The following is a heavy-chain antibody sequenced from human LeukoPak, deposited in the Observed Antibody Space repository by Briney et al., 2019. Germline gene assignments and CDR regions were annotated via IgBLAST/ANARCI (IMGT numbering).Heavy chain of an antibody. Sequence: ASVKVSCKASGYTFTDYYMNWVRQAPGQGLEWMGWINPDSGGANYAQQFQGRVTMTTDTSTSTAYMELRSLRSDDTAVYYCARVELGELSFFDYWGQGTLVTVSS. CDR3: ARVELGELSFFDY. V-gene: IGHV1-2*02. J-gene: IGHJ4*02. CDR2: INPDSGGA. CDR1: GYTFTDYY. D-gene: IGHD3-16*02.